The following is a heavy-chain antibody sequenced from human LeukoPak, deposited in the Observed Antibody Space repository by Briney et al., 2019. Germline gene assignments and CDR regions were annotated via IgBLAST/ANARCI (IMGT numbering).Heavy chain of an antibody. Sequence: GGSLRLSCAASGFTFSSYSMDWVRQAPGKGLEWVSSISSSSSYIYYADSVKGRFTISRDNAKNSLYLQMNSLRAEDTAVYYCARDSSGWYQSVAWGQGTLVTVSS. V-gene: IGHV3-21*01. CDR1: GFTFSSYS. J-gene: IGHJ4*02. CDR2: ISSSSSYI. CDR3: ARDSSGWYQSVA. D-gene: IGHD6-19*01.